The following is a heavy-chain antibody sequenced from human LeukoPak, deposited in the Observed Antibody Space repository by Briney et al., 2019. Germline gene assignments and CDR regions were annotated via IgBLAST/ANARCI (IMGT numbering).Heavy chain of an antibody. CDR2: ISSDGNNK. J-gene: IGHJ4*02. Sequence: GKSLRLSCAAGGFTFSNYGMQWVRQAPRKGLGWVAVISSDGNNKYYADSVKGRFTISRDNSKNTLYLQMNSLTTEDTAVYFCAKGAPIGWAVVDYWGQGTLVTVSP. CDR1: GFTFSNYG. D-gene: IGHD6-19*01. V-gene: IGHV3-30*18. CDR3: AKGAPIGWAVVDY.